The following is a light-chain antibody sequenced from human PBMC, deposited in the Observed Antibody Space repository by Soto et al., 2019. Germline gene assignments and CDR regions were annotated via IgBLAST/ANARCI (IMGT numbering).Light chain of an antibody. CDR1: QGIRND. CDR2: AAV. V-gene: IGKV1-6*01. J-gene: IGKJ2*01. Sequence: IQMTQSPSSLSASVGDKVTITCRASQGIRNDLGWYQQIPGKAPKLLIYAAVSLQSGVPSRFSGSGSGTDFTLTISNLQPEDFATYYCQQDYTYPYTFGQGTRLEIK. CDR3: QQDYTYPYT.